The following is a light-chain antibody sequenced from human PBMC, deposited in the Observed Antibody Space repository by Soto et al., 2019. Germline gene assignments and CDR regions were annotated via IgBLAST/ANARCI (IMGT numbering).Light chain of an antibody. Sequence: QSVLTQPPSASGSPGQSVTISCTGTSSDVGGYTYVSWYQQHPGKAPRLMIYEVTKRPSGVPDRFFGSRSGNTASLTISGLQAEDEGAYYCSSYAGNYLFVFGTGTKVTVL. J-gene: IGLJ1*01. V-gene: IGLV2-8*01. CDR3: SSYAGNYLFV. CDR2: EVT. CDR1: SSDVGGYTY.